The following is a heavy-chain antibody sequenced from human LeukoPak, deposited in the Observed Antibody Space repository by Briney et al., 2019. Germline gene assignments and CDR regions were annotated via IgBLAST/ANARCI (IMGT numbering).Heavy chain of an antibody. CDR2: VSGSGGNT. V-gene: IGHV3-23*01. CDR1: GFTFNSYA. D-gene: IGHD3-10*01. CDR3: AKVGPYYYGSGSYEGFDY. J-gene: IGHJ4*02. Sequence: GGSLRLSCAASGFTFNSYAMSWVRQAPGKGLEWVSTVSGSGGNTYYADSVKGRFTISRDNSKNTLYLQMNSLRAEDTAVYYCAKVGPYYYGSGSYEGFDYWGQGTLVTVSS.